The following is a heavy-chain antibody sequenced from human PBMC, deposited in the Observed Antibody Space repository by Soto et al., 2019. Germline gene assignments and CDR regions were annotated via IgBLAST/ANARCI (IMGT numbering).Heavy chain of an antibody. D-gene: IGHD6-13*01. CDR1: GFSFSTYA. J-gene: IGHJ1*01. Sequence: EVQLLESGGGLVQPGGSLSLSCAASGFSFSTYALSWFRQAPGRGLGGASGISGSGGTTYYADSVKGRFTISRDNSKNTLYLQVNSLRAEDTAVYYCAKDQAAAGTISRYFQHWGQGTLVTVSS. CDR2: ISGSGGTT. V-gene: IGHV3-23*01. CDR3: AKDQAAAGTISRYFQH.